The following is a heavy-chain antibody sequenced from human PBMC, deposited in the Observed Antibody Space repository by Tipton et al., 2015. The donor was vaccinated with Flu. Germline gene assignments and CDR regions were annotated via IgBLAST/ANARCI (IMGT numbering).Heavy chain of an antibody. V-gene: IGHV4-59*01. CDR2: IYYSGIT. CDR3: ARVGGDYRDTSGFIPWFDL. J-gene: IGHJ5*02. D-gene: IGHD3-22*01. Sequence: TLSLTCTVSGASINSNFWSWIRQSPGKGLEWIGYIYYSGITNYNPSLKSRVTISVDTSKNQFSLRLSSVTAADTAVYYCARVGGDYRDTSGFIPWFDLWGQGTLVTVSS. CDR1: GASINSNF.